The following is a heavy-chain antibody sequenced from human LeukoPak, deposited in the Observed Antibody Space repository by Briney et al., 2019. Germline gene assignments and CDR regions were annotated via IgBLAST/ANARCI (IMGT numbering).Heavy chain of an antibody. CDR2: IYYSGST. Sequence: SETLSLTCTVSGGSFSSYYWSWIRQPPGKGLEWIGYIYYSGSTNYNPSLKSRVTISVDTSKNQFSLKLSSVTAADTAVYYCARESPPRQYCSGGSCYLGGNDAFDIWGQGTMVTVSS. CDR1: GGSFSSYY. D-gene: IGHD2-15*01. V-gene: IGHV4-59*01. CDR3: ARESPPRQYCSGGSCYLGGNDAFDI. J-gene: IGHJ3*02.